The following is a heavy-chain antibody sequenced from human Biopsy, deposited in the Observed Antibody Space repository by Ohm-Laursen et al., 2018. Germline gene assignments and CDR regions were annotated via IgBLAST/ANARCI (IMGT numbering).Heavy chain of an antibody. V-gene: IGHV3-9*01. CDR3: GKEGGSSDYAVWGAFDI. J-gene: IGHJ3*02. D-gene: IGHD3-22*01. Sequence: SLRLSCAASGFTFDDYAMHWVRQAPGKGLVWVSGISWSSRNIGYAGSVKGRFTIARDNDKNFLYLQMNSLRVEDTALYYCGKEGGSSDYAVWGAFDIWGQGTMVTVSS. CDR1: GFTFDDYA. CDR2: ISWSSRNI.